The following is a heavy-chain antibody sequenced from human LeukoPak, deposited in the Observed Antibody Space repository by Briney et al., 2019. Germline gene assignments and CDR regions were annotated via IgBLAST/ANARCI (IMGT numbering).Heavy chain of an antibody. Sequence: GGSLRLSCLASGFTFSNFTMNWVRQAPGKGLEWVSAITGSGGGTYYADSVKGRFTISRDNSKNTLYLQMNNLRAEDTAVYYCALLERRGYFDSWGQGNLVTVSS. CDR1: GFTFSNFT. V-gene: IGHV3-23*01. J-gene: IGHJ4*02. D-gene: IGHD1-1*01. CDR2: ITGSGGGT. CDR3: ALLERRGYFDS.